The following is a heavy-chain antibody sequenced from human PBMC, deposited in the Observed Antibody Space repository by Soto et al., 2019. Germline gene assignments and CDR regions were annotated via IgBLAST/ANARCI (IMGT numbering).Heavy chain of an antibody. J-gene: IGHJ4*02. CDR1: GGSISSSNW. V-gene: IGHV4-4*02. D-gene: IGHD2-2*01. Sequence: SETLSLTCAVSGGSISSSNWWSWVRQPPGKGLEWIGEIYHSGSTNYNPSLKSRVTISVDKSKNQFSLRLSSVTAADTAVYYCAPPRGYCSSTSCYSGGVWGQGTLVTVSS. CDR2: IYHSGST. CDR3: APPRGYCSSTSCYSGGV.